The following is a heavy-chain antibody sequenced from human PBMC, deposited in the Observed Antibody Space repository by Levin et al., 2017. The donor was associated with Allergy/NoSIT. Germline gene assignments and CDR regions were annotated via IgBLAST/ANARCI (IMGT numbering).Heavy chain of an antibody. D-gene: IGHD4/OR15-4a*01. CDR1: GFTFGDYA. J-gene: IGHJ4*02. V-gene: IGHV3-49*03. CDR3: SRGVLSAY. Sequence: GGSLRLSCTASGFTFGDYAVSWFRQAPGKGLEWVGFIRSKPYGGTAEYAASVKGRFTISRDDSKDIAYLQMSSLKTEDTAVYYSSRGVLSAYWGQGTLVTVSS. CDR2: IRSKPYGGTA.